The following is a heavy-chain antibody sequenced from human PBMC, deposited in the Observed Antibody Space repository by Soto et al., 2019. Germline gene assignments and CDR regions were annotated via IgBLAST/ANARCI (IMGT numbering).Heavy chain of an antibody. D-gene: IGHD4-4*01. CDR3: AGDPDSHYNDSHASSYP. J-gene: IGHJ5*02. CDR2: IYYRGST. Sequence: PSETLSLTCIVSGGSISNYYWSWIRQPPGKGLEWIGYIYYRGSTNYNPSLKSRVTISVDTSKNQFSLKLSSVTAADTAVYYCAGDPDSHYNDSHASSYPWGQGTLVTVSS. V-gene: IGHV4-59*01. CDR1: GGSISNYY.